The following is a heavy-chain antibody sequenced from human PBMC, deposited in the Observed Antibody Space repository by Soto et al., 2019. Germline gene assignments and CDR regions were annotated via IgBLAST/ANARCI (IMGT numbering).Heavy chain of an antibody. Sequence: EVQLLESGGGLVQPGGSLSPPFAASGFTFSSYAMSWVRQAPGKGLAWVSGISVSGGSTYYADSVKGRFTISRDNSKNTLYLQMNSLRAEDTAVYYCASNTRYDPPDYWGQGTLVTVSS. D-gene: IGHD3-16*01. CDR2: ISVSGGST. CDR3: ASNTRYDPPDY. CDR1: GFTFSSYA. J-gene: IGHJ4*02. V-gene: IGHV3-23*01.